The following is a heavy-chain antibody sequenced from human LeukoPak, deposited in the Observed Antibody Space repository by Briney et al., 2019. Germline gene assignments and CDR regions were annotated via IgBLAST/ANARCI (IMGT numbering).Heavy chain of an antibody. CDR1: GFTFSNYA. CDR3: AKWGDYDVLTGYYVPDY. V-gene: IGHV3-23*01. Sequence: GASLRLSCAASGFTFSNYAMSWVRQAPGKGLEWVSAILGSGVTTYYADSVKGRFTVSRDNSKSTLCLQMNTLRAEDTALYYCAKWGDYDVLTGYYVPDYWGQGTLVTVSS. CDR2: ILGSGVTT. J-gene: IGHJ4*02. D-gene: IGHD3-9*01.